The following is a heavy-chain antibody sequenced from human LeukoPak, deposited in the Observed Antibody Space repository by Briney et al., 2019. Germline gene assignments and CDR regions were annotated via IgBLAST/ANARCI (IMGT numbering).Heavy chain of an antibody. CDR1: GFTFTTSW. J-gene: IGHJ5*02. CDR2: INEDGTEK. Sequence: GGSLRLSCAASGFTFTTSWMTWVRQAPGKGFEWVSNINEDGTEKYYVDSVKGRFTISRDNAKNTLYLQMNSLRAEDTAVYYCARDLAAAASSGWFDPWGQGTLVTVSS. CDR3: ARDLAAAASSGWFDP. V-gene: IGHV3-7*01. D-gene: IGHD6-13*01.